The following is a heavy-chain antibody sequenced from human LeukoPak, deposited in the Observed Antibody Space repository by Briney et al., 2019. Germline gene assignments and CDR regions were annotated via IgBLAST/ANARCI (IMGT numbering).Heavy chain of an antibody. D-gene: IGHD6-19*01. CDR3: ARDRGSIAVAGPFDY. CDR1: GGSISSGGYY. CDR2: IYHSGST. Sequence: PSQTLSLTCTVSGGSISSGGYYWSWIRRPPGKGLEWIGYIYHSGSTYYNPSLKSRVTISVDRSKNQFSLKLSSVTAADAAVYYCARDRGSIAVAGPFDYWGQGTLVTVSS. J-gene: IGHJ4*02. V-gene: IGHV4-30-2*01.